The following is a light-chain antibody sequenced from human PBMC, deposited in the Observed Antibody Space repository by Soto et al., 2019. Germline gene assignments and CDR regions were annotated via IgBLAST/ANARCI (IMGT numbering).Light chain of an antibody. Sequence: QSVLTQPASVSGSPGQSITIPCTGTSSDVGGYNYVSWYQQHPGKAPKLMIYEVSNRPSGVSNRFSGSKSGNTASLTISGLQAEDAADYYCSSYTSSSTRVFGTGTRSPS. CDR1: SSDVGGYNY. CDR2: EVS. CDR3: SSYTSSSTRV. J-gene: IGLJ1*01. V-gene: IGLV2-14*01.